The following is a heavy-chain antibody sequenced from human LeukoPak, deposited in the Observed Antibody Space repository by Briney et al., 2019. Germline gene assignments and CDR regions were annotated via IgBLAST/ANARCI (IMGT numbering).Heavy chain of an antibody. CDR3: ASHPYYYDSSVGYFDY. V-gene: IGHV3-53*01. CDR2: IYSGGST. J-gene: IGHJ4*02. CDR1: GFTFSNYW. Sequence: PGGSLRLSCGASGFTFSNYWMSWVRQAPGKGLEWVSVIYSGGSTYYADSVKGRFTISRDNSKNTLYLQMNSLRAEDTAVYYCASHPYYYDSSVGYFDYWGQGTLVTVSS. D-gene: IGHD3-22*01.